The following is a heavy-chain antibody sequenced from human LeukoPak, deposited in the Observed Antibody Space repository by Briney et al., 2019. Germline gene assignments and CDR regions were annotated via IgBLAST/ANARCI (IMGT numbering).Heavy chain of an antibody. CDR1: GFTFSSYG. D-gene: IGHD1-26*01. V-gene: IGHV3-33*01. J-gene: IGHJ4*02. CDR3: ARDQGGSYYYWYY. CDR2: IWYDGSNK. Sequence: PGRSLRLPCAASGFTFSSYGMHWVRQAPGKGLEWVAVIWYDGSNKYYADSVKGRFTISRDNSKNTLYLQMNSLRAEDTAVYYCARDQGGSYYYWYYWGQGTLVTVSS.